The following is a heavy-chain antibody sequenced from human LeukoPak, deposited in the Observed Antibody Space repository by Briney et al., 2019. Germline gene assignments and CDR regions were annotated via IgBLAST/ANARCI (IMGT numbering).Heavy chain of an antibody. Sequence: GGSLRLSCAASGFTVSSNYMSWVRLAPGKGLEWVSVIYSGGSTYYADSVKGRFTISRDNSKNTLYLQMNSLRAEDTAVYYCARDLSAYDFWSGYPYFDYWGQGTLVTVSS. CDR3: ARDLSAYDFWSGYPYFDY. V-gene: IGHV3-53*01. CDR1: GFTVSSNY. J-gene: IGHJ4*02. CDR2: IYSGGST. D-gene: IGHD3-3*01.